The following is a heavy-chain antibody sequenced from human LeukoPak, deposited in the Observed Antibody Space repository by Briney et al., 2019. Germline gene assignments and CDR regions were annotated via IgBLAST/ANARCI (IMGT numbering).Heavy chain of an antibody. J-gene: IGHJ4*02. CDR1: GFTFSTYW. Sequence: GGSLRLSCAASGFTFSTYWMNWVRQAPGKGLEWVANIKQDGSEKNYVDSVKGRFTISRDNAKNSLYLQMNSLRAEDTAVYYCARGGYSYGYNYWGQGTLVTVSS. V-gene: IGHV3-7*01. D-gene: IGHD5-18*01. CDR3: ARGGYSYGYNY. CDR2: IKQDGSEK.